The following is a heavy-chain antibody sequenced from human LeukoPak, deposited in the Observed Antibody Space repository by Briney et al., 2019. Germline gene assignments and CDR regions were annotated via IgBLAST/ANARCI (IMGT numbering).Heavy chain of an antibody. V-gene: IGHV3-21*01. CDR2: ISSNSSYI. CDR3: ARSYYYDSSGHY. J-gene: IGHJ4*02. CDR1: GFTFSSYS. D-gene: IGHD3-22*01. Sequence: GGSLRLSCAASGFTFSSYSMNWVRQAPGKGLEWVSSISSNSSYIYYADSVKGRFTISRDNAKNSLYLQMNSLRAEDTAVYYCARSYYYDSSGHYWGQGTLVTVSS.